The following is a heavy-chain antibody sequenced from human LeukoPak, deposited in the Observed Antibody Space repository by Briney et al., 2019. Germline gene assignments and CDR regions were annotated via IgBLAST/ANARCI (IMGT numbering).Heavy chain of an antibody. CDR3: ATVRRGNYDYYMDV. CDR1: GGSISSSSYY. Sequence: SETLSLTCTVSGGSISSSSYYWGWIRQPPGKGLEWIGSIYYSGSTNSNPSLKRRVTISVDTSKNQFSLTLSSVTAADTAVYYCATVRRGNYDYYMDVWGKGTTVTVSS. J-gene: IGHJ6*03. CDR2: IYYSGST. D-gene: IGHD3-10*01. V-gene: IGHV4-39*07.